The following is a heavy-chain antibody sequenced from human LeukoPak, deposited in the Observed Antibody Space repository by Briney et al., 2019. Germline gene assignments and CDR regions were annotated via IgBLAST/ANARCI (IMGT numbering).Heavy chain of an antibody. V-gene: IGHV3-21*01. CDR2: ISSSSSYI. CDR3: ARDLGYYDILTGYYVVLYFDY. D-gene: IGHD3-9*01. Sequence: GGSLRLSCAASGFTFSSYSMNWVRQAPGKGLEWVSSISSSSSYIYYADSVKGRFTISRDNAKNSLYLQMNSLRAEDTAVYYCARDLGYYDILTGYYVVLYFDYWGQGTLVTVSS. J-gene: IGHJ4*02. CDR1: GFTFSSYS.